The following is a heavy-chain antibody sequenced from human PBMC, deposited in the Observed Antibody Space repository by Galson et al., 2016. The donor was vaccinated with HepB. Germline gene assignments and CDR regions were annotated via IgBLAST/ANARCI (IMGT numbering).Heavy chain of an antibody. J-gene: IGHJ3*01. CDR2: ISSDGRSI. Sequence: SLRLSCAASGFSFSNYWIHWVRQAPGKGLVWVSRISSDGRSISYADSVKGRFTISRDNAKNTLFLQLNSLRAEDTAVYYCARDGSDSSQKVVLPHDAFDLWGQGTLVIVSS. V-gene: IGHV3-74*01. D-gene: IGHD2-21*01. CDR1: GFSFSNYW. CDR3: ARDGSDSSQKVVLPHDAFDL.